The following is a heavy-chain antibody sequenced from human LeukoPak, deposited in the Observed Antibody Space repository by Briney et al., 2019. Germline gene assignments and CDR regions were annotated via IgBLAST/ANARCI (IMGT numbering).Heavy chain of an antibody. CDR2: IKQDGSEK. Sequence: GGSLRLSCAASGFTFSSYWMSWVRQAPGKGLEWVANIKQDGSEKYYVDSVKGRFTISRDNAKNSLYLQMNSLRAEDTAVYYRARVGFWSGYSPTAPFDYWGQGTLVTVSS. CDR3: ARVGFWSGYSPTAPFDY. V-gene: IGHV3-7*01. J-gene: IGHJ4*02. CDR1: GFTFSSYW. D-gene: IGHD3-3*01.